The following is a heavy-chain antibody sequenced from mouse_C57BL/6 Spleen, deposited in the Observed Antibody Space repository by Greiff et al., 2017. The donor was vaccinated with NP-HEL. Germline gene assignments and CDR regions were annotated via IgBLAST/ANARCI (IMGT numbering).Heavy chain of an antibody. CDR1: GYAFSSSW. Sequence: LVKPGASVKISCKASGYAFSSSWMNWVKQRPGKGLEWIGRIYPGDGDTNYNGKFKGKATLTADKSSSTAYMQLSSLTSEDSAVYFCARIWFAYWGQGTLVTVSA. J-gene: IGHJ3*01. CDR2: IYPGDGDT. V-gene: IGHV1-82*01. CDR3: ARIWFAY.